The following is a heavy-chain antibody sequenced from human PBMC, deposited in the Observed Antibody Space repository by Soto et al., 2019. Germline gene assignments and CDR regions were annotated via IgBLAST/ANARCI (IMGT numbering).Heavy chain of an antibody. CDR3: ARGVEGGYCSGGSCYSDAFDI. D-gene: IGHD2-15*01. J-gene: IGHJ3*02. CDR1: GFTFSSYG. CDR2: IWYDGSNK. V-gene: IGHV3-33*01. Sequence: GGSLRLSCAASGFTFSSYGMHWVRQAPGKGLEWVAVIWYDGSNKYYADSVKGRFTISRDNSKNTLYLQMNSLRAEDTAVYYCARGVEGGYCSGGSCYSDAFDIWGQGTMVTVSS.